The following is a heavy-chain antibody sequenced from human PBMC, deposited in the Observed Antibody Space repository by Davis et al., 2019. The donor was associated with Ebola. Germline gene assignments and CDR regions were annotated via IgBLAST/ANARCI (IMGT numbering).Heavy chain of an antibody. CDR2: IKSYTDGGTT. D-gene: IGHD1-26*01. J-gene: IGHJ4*02. CDR3: THSLIY. V-gene: IGHV3-15*07. CDR1: GFTFNDAW. Sequence: GSLRLSCTVPGFTFNDAWMNWVRQAPGKGLEWVGRIKSYTDGGTTDYAAPVKGRFTISRDDSKNTLYLQMNSLKTDDTALYYCTHSLIYWGQGIRVTVSS.